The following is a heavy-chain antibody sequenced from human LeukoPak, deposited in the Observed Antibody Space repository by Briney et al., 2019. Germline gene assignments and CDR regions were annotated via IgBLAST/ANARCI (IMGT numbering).Heavy chain of an antibody. CDR1: GYTFTSYG. J-gene: IGHJ4*02. CDR2: ISAYNGNT. CDR3: ARFSSTPRLLWFGELLGYFDY. D-gene: IGHD3-10*01. V-gene: IGHV1-18*01. Sequence: ASVKVSCKASGYTFTSYGISWVRQAPGQGHEWMGWISAYNGNTNYAQKLQGRVTMTTDTSTSTAYMELRSLRSDDTAVYYCARFSSTPRLLWFGELLGYFDYWGQGTLVTVSS.